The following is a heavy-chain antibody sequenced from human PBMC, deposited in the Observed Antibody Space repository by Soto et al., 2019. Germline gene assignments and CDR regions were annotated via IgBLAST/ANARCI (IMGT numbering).Heavy chain of an antibody. V-gene: IGHV3-23*01. CDR1: GFTFSNYA. CDR2: ISNSFSDGNT. Sequence: GGSLRLSCAASGFTFSNYAMNWVRQAPGKGLEWVSAISNSFSDGNTHYADSVKGRFTISRDNDKNTVFLEMNSLRAEDTAVYYCAKVFSPEGGNYFDYWGQGTLVTVSS. CDR3: AKVFSPEGGNYFDY. J-gene: IGHJ4*02.